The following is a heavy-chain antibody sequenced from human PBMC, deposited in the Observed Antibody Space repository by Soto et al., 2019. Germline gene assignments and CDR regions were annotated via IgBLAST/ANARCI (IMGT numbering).Heavy chain of an antibody. D-gene: IGHD1-1*01. CDR1: GFSLSTSGVG. J-gene: IGHJ4*02. V-gene: IGHV2-5*02. CDR2: IYWDDVK. Sequence: QITLKESGPTLVKPTQTLTLTCTFSGFSLSTSGVGVGWIRQPPGKALEWLALIYWDDVKRYSPSLKSRLTXTXVPSKNQVVLTMTNMDPVDTATYYCALRTTTYYFDYWGQGTLVTVSS. CDR3: ALRTTTYYFDY.